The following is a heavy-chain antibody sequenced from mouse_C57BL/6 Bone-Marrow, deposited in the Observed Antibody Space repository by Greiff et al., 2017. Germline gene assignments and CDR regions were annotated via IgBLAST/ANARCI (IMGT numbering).Heavy chain of an antibody. CDR1: GYTFTSYG. V-gene: IGHV1-81*01. D-gene: IGHD1-1*01. CDR3: AREELRGSSYGY. J-gene: IGHJ2*01. CDR2: IYPRSGNT. Sequence: VQLQQSGAELARPGASVKLSCKASGYTFTSYGISWVKQRTGQGLEWIGEIYPRSGNTYYNEKFKGKATLTADKSSSAAYMELRSLTSEDSAVYFWAREELRGSSYGYWGQGTTLTVSS.